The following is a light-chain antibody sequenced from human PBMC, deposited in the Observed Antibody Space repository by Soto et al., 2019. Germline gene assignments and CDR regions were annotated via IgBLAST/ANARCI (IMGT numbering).Light chain of an antibody. J-gene: IGLJ2*01. Sequence: QLVLTQPPSVSGAPGQRVTISCTGSSSNIGADYNVHWYQQLPGTAPKLLIYGNTNRPSGVPDRFSGSKSGTSASLAITGLQAEDEADYYCQSYDNSLFTSVFGGGTKLTVL. V-gene: IGLV1-40*01. CDR1: SSNIGADYN. CDR2: GNT. CDR3: QSYDNSLFTSV.